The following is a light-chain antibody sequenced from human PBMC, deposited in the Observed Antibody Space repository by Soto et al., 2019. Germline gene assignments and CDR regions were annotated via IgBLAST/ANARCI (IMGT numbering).Light chain of an antibody. J-gene: IGLJ2*01. CDR2: GAT. V-gene: IGLV2-14*01. CDR1: SSDVGDYYY. Sequence: QSALTQPASVSGSPGQSITISCSGTSSDVGDYYYVSWYQQHPGKAPKLLIYGATDRPSGVSHRFSGSRSDSTASLTISGLQAEDEADYYCSSHKTSTNTLVFGGGTKVTVL. CDR3: SSHKTSTNTLV.